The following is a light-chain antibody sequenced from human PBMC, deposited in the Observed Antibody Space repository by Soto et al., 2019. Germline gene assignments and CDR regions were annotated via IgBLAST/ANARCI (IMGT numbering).Light chain of an antibody. Sequence: QLVLTQSSSASASLGSSVKLTCTLSSGHSSDIIAWHQQQPGKAPRFLMKVEASGSYNKGSGVPDRFSGSRSGADRYLTISNLQSEDEADYYCETWDSNTRVFGGGTQLTVL. V-gene: IGLV4-60*03. CDR2: VEASGSY. CDR3: ETWDSNTRV. J-gene: IGLJ2*01. CDR1: SGHSSDI.